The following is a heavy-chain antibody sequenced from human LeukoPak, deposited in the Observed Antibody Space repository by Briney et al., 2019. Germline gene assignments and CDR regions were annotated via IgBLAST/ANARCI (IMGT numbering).Heavy chain of an antibody. CDR3: AREGNYYGSGSHFADYYYYMDV. D-gene: IGHD3-10*01. CDR2: FDPEDGET. J-gene: IGHJ6*03. Sequence: GASVKVSCKVSGYTLTELSMHWVRQAPGKGLEWMGGFDPEDGETIYAQEFQGRVTITRDTSASTAYMELSSLRSEDMAVYYCAREGNYYGSGSHFADYYYYMDVWGKGTTVTVSS. CDR1: GYTLTELS. V-gene: IGHV1-24*01.